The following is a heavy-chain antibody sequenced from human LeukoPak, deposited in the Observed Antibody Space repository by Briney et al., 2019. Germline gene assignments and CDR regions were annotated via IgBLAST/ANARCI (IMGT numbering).Heavy chain of an antibody. CDR2: INHSGST. CDR1: GGSFSGYY. Sequence: SETLSLTCAVYGGSFSGYYWSWIRQPPGKGLEWIGEINHSGSTNYNPSLKSRVTISVDTSKNQFSLKLSSVTAADTAVYYCVRIVGGVGVDYWGQGTLVTVSS. CDR3: VRIVGGVGVDY. J-gene: IGHJ4*02. V-gene: IGHV4-34*01. D-gene: IGHD1-26*01.